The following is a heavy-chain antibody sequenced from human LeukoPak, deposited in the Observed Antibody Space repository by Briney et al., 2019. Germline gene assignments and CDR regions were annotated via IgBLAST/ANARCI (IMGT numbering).Heavy chain of an antibody. V-gene: IGHV3-21*01. D-gene: IGHD6-19*01. CDR3: AKDLSRTAVAGHDY. J-gene: IGHJ4*02. CDR2: IGSSSSYI. CDR1: GFTFSTYS. Sequence: PGGSLRLSCAASGFTFSTYSMNWVRQAPGKGLEWVSSIGSSSSYIYYGDSVKGRFTISRDNAKNSLYLQMNSLRAEDTAVYYCAKDLSRTAVAGHDYWGQGTLVTVSS.